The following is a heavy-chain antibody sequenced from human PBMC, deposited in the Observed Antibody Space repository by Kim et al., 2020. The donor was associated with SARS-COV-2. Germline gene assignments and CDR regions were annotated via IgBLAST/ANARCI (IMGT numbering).Heavy chain of an antibody. J-gene: IGHJ2*01. CDR1: GFTFGDYA. Sequence: GGSLRLSCATSGFTFGDYAMHWVRQVSGKGLEWVSGISSNGASEGYLDSVKGRYTISRDNARDSLYLEMNNLRPEDTALYYCAQDMNYRYDSSGNLFRY. D-gene: IGHD3-22*01. CDR2: ISSNGASE. CDR3: AQDMNYRYDSSGNLFRY. V-gene: IGHV3-9*01.